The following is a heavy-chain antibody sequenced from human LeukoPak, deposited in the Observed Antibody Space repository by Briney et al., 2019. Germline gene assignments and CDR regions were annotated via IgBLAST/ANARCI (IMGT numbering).Heavy chain of an antibody. V-gene: IGHV1-2*02. Sequence: GESLKISCKGSGYTFTTYWIGWVRQAPGQGLEWMGWINPNSGGTNYAQKFQGRVTMTRDTSISTAYMELSRLRSDDTAVYYCARYVIFGVVKGFDYWGQGTLVTVSS. CDR3: ARYVIFGVVKGFDY. J-gene: IGHJ4*02. D-gene: IGHD3-3*01. CDR2: INPNSGGT. CDR1: GYTFTTYW.